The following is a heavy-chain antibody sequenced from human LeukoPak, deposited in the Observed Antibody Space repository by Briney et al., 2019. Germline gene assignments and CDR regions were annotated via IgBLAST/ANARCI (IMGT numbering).Heavy chain of an antibody. CDR3: ARGGVGATTYVWFDP. Sequence: ASVKVSCKASGYTFTSYGISWVRQAPGQGLECMGIINPSGGSTSYAQKFQGRVTMTRDMSTSTVYMELSSLRSEDTAVYYCARGGVGATTYVWFDPWGQGTLVTVSS. D-gene: IGHD1-26*01. CDR1: GYTFTSYG. CDR2: INPSGGST. V-gene: IGHV1-46*01. J-gene: IGHJ5*02.